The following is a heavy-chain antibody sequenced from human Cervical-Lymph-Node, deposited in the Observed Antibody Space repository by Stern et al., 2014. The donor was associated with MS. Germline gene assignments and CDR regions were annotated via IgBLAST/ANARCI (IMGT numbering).Heavy chain of an antibody. CDR2: IWYDGSNK. J-gene: IGHJ6*02. V-gene: IGHV3-33*01. Sequence: VQLVESGGGVVQPGRSLRLSCAASGFTFSSYGMHWVRQAPGTGLEWVAVIWYDGSNKYYADSVKGRFTISRDNSKNTLYLQMNSLRAEDTAVYYCARDRGCSGDSCYPSYYYYYGMDVWGQGTTVTVSS. CDR1: GFTFSSYG. CDR3: ARDRGCSGDSCYPSYYYYYGMDV. D-gene: IGHD2-15*01.